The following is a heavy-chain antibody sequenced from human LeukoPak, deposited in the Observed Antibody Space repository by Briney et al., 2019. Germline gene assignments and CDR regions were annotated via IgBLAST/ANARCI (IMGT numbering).Heavy chain of an antibody. CDR1: GGSISTYY. J-gene: IGHJ4*02. Sequence: SETLSLTCTVSGGSISTYYWTWIRQPPGKGLEWIGYIYYSGGANHNPSFQGRVAISVDSSKNQFSLRLNSVTAADTAVYYCASSPEEDYWGQGTLVTVSS. CDR2: IYYSGGA. V-gene: IGHV4-59*08. CDR3: ASSPEEDY.